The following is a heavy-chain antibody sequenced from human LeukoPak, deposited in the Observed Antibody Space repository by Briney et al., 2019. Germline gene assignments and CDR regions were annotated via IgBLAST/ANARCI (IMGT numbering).Heavy chain of an antibody. D-gene: IGHD3-3*01. Sequence: PGGSLRLSCEASGFTFSSYWMHWVRQVPGKGLVWVAHINNPGTGATYADAVKGRFTISRGNAKNTLYLQMNSLRADDTAIYYCARGSGGFDYWGQGTLITVSS. J-gene: IGHJ4*02. CDR1: GFTFSSYW. CDR3: ARGSGGFDY. V-gene: IGHV3-74*01. CDR2: INNPGTGA.